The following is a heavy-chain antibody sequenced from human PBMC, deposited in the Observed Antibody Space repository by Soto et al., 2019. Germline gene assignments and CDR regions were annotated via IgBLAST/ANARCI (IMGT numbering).Heavy chain of an antibody. Sequence: PGESLKISCKGSVYSFTSYWIGWVRQMPGKGLEWMGIIYPGDSDTRYSPSFQGQVIISADKSISTAYLQWSSLKASDTAMYYCARQWGGYYDSSGYYGFDAFDIWGQGTMVTVSS. V-gene: IGHV5-51*01. CDR1: VYSFTSYW. D-gene: IGHD3-22*01. J-gene: IGHJ3*02. CDR3: ARQWGGYYDSSGYYGFDAFDI. CDR2: IYPGDSDT.